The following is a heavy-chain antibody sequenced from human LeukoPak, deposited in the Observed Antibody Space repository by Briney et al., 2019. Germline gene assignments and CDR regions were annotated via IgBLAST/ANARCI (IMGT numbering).Heavy chain of an antibody. CDR2: ISSSSSYI. J-gene: IGHJ3*02. CDR1: AFTVSSSY. D-gene: IGHD3-16*01. Sequence: GGSLRLSCAASAFTVSSSYMSWVRQAPGKGLEWVSSISSSSSYIYYADSVKGRFTISRDNAKNSLYLQMNSLRAEDTAVYYCARDRLGAGAFDIWGQGTMVTVSS. CDR3: ARDRLGAGAFDI. V-gene: IGHV3-21*01.